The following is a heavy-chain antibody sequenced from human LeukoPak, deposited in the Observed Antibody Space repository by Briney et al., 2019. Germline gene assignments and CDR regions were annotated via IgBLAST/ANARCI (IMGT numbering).Heavy chain of an antibody. D-gene: IGHD3-16*01. V-gene: IGHV3-7*01. J-gene: IGHJ4*02. CDR1: GFIFSRSS. CDR2: INPDGSMK. Sequence: GGSLRRYCAGSGFIFSRSSMTWVRQSPGKGLEWVATINPDGSMKWYLDSVNGRFTISRDNSDNAVFLRMNSLRVEDMAVYYCAKLLGDVTTLDYWGQGILVTVSS. CDR3: AKLLGDVTTLDY.